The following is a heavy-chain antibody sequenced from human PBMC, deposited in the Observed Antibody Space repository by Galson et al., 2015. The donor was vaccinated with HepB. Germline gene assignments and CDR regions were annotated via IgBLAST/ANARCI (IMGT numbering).Heavy chain of an antibody. CDR3: ARGTGAGGMDV. V-gene: IGHV1-8*01. CDR2: MNPDSAYT. J-gene: IGHJ6*02. Sequence: SVKVSCKASGYTLTSYDINWVRQATGRGLEWMGWMNPDSAYTGYAQKFQGRVTMTRNTVISTAYMELSNLRSEDTAVYYCARGTGAGGMDVWGQGTTVTVSS. CDR1: GYTLTSYD. D-gene: IGHD6-19*01.